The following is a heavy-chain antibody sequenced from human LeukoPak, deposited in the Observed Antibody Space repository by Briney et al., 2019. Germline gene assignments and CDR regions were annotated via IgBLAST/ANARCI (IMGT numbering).Heavy chain of an antibody. J-gene: IGHJ5*02. Sequence: GGSLRLSCAASGFTFSSYGMHWVRQAPGKGLEWVAVISYDGSNKYYADSVKGRFTISRDNSKNTLYLQMNNLRAEDTAVYYCVRGGPSTWSWGQGTLVTVSS. V-gene: IGHV3-30*03. CDR3: VRGGPSTWS. D-gene: IGHD2-15*01. CDR2: ISYDGSNK. CDR1: GFTFSSYG.